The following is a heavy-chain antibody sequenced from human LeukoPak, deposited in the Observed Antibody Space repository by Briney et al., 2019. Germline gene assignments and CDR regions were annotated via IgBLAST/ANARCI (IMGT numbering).Heavy chain of an antibody. D-gene: IGHD3-22*01. CDR3: ARGGIYYDSSGYLYNWFDP. CDR1: GYSISSGYY. Sequence: PSETLSLTCAVSGYSISSGYYWGWIRQPPGKGLEWIGSIYHSGSTYYNPSLKSRVTISVDTSKNQFSLKLSSVTAADTAVYYCARGGIYYDSSGYLYNWFDPWGQGTLVTVSS. CDR2: IYHSGST. J-gene: IGHJ5*02. V-gene: IGHV4-38-2*01.